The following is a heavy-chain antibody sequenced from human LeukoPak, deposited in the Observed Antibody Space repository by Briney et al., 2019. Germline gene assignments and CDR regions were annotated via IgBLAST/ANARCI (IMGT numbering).Heavy chain of an antibody. CDR2: IYHSGST. CDR1: GYSLSGGHY. Sequence: SETLSLTCAVSGYSLSGGHYWGWIRQPPGKGLEWIGGIYHSGSTSYNPSLKSRITISVDTSKNQFSLKLNSVTAADTAVYYRARNDSSGYFDYWGQGTLVTVSS. D-gene: IGHD3-22*01. J-gene: IGHJ4*02. CDR3: ARNDSSGYFDY. V-gene: IGHV4-38-2*01.